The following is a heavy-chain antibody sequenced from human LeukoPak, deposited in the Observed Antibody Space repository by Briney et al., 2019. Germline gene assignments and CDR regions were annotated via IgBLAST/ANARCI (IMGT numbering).Heavy chain of an antibody. CDR3: ARGLRTHGGRLYFDY. Sequence: ASVKVSCKASGGTFSRYAISWVRQAPGQGLEWMGGIIPIFGKANYAQKFQGRVTLTTDESTSTANMELRSLRSEDTAVYYCARGLRTHGGRLYFDYWGQGTLVTVSS. D-gene: IGHD5-12*01. J-gene: IGHJ4*02. CDR2: IIPIFGKA. V-gene: IGHV1-69*05. CDR1: GGTFSRYA.